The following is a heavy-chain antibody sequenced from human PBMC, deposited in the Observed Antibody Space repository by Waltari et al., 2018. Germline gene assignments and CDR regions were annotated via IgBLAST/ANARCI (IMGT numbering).Heavy chain of an antibody. CDR2: IESSGTT. CDR3: ARDGAAATWADYYYMDV. CDR1: GGPISGFS. J-gene: IGHJ6*03. V-gene: IGHV4-4*09. D-gene: IGHD6-13*01. Sequence: QVQLQESGPGLVKPSETLSLRCSVSGGPISGFSWGWIRQPPGTGLEWIGHIESSGTTNYNPSLNGRVTISVDPPKNQFSLKLTSVTAADTAMYYCARDGAAATWADYYYMDVWGEGITVTVSS.